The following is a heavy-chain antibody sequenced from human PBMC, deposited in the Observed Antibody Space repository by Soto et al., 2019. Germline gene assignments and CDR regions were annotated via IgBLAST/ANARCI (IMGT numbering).Heavy chain of an antibody. Sequence: EVQLLESGGGLVQPGGSLRLSCAASGFTVSSYAMSWVRQAPGKGLEWVSVISGSGSTYSADSVKGRFTISRDSSKNTVYLQMNSRRAEDTAVYYCAKALRFTFTTGYYMDVLGRGTTVTVSS. CDR1: GFTVSSYA. CDR2: ISGSGST. CDR3: AKALRFTFTTGYYMDV. D-gene: IGHD3-16*01. V-gene: IGHV3-23*01. J-gene: IGHJ6*03.